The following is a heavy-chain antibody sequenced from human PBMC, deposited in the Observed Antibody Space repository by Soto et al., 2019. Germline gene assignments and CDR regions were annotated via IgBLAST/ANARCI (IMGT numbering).Heavy chain of an antibody. V-gene: IGHV1-46*01. Sequence: GASVKVSCNSSGYTFTSYYMHWVRQAPGQGLEWMGIINPSGGSTSYAQKFQGRVTMTRDTSTSTVYMELSSLRSEDTAVYYCARDVVEAVAGTYYYYGMDVWGQGTTVTVSS. CDR1: GYTFTSYY. D-gene: IGHD6-19*01. CDR3: ARDVVEAVAGTYYYYGMDV. CDR2: INPSGGST. J-gene: IGHJ6*02.